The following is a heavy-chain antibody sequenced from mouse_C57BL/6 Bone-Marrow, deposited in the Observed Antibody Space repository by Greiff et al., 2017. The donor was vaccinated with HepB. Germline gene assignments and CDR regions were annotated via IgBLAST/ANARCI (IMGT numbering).Heavy chain of an antibody. CDR2: ISGGGGNT. V-gene: IGHV5-9*01. CDR3: ARHNGNYVDYYAMDY. Sequence: VQLKESGGGLVKPGGSLKLSCAASGFTFSSYTMSWVRQTPEKRLEWVATISGGGGNTYYPDSVKGRFTISRDNAKNTLYLQMSSLRSEDTALYYCARHNGNYVDYYAMDYWGQGTSVTVSS. D-gene: IGHD2-1*01. CDR1: GFTFSSYT. J-gene: IGHJ4*01.